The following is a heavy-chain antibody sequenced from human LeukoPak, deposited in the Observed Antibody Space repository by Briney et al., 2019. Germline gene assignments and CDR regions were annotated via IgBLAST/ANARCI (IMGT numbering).Heavy chain of an antibody. CDR3: ARRGGYSDY. CDR2: IYPGDSDI. D-gene: IGHD5-24*01. J-gene: IGHJ4*02. CDR1: GYIFTSYW. Sequence: GEALEISCQGSGYIFTSYWIGWVRQVPGKGLEWMGIIYPGDSDITYSPSFQGQVTISADKSISTAYLQWSSLKASDTAMYYCARRGGYSDYWGQGTLVTVSS. V-gene: IGHV5-51*01.